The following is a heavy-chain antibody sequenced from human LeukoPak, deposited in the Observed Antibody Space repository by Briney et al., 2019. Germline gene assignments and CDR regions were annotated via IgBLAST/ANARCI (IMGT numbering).Heavy chain of an antibody. CDR2: IYYSGST. CDR3: ARDLGFGELGVRIT. D-gene: IGHD3-10*01. Sequence: ASETLSLTCTVSGGSITGSSYYWGCIRQSPGKGLEWIGSIYYSGSTYNNPSLKSRVTISADTSKNQFSLKLSYVTAADTAFYYCARDLGFGELGVRITWGQGTLVTVSS. CDR1: GGSITGSSYY. J-gene: IGHJ5*02. V-gene: IGHV4-39*07.